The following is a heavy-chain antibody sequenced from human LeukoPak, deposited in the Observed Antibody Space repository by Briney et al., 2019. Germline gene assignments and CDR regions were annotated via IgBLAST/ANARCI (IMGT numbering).Heavy chain of an antibody. V-gene: IGHV1-18*01. CDR1: GYTFTEYD. J-gene: IGHJ4*02. D-gene: IGHD1-7*01. CDR2: MSAYHGNT. CDR3: ARGVTGTTFSDY. Sequence: ASVKVSCKASGYTFTEYDINWVRQAPGQGLEWMGWMSAYHGNTNYAQKFQGRVTMTTDTFTTTAYMELKSLTSDDTAVYFCARGVTGTTFSDYWGQGTLVSVSS.